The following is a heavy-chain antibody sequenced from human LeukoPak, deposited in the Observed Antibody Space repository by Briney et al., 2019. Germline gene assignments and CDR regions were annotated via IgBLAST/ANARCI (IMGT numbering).Heavy chain of an antibody. CDR1: GFTFSLYG. CDR3: VRGSPLGATTNWLDP. Sequence: GRSLRLSCAASGFTFSLYGMHWVRQAPGKGLEWVAVIWYDGSNENYADSVKGRFTISRDNSRNTLYLQMNSLRAEDTAMYYCVRGSPLGATTNWLDPWGQGTLVTVSS. CDR2: IWYDGSNE. J-gene: IGHJ5*02. V-gene: IGHV3-33*01. D-gene: IGHD1-26*01.